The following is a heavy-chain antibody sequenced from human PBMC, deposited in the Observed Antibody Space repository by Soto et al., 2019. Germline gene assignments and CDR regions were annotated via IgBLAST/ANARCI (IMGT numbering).Heavy chain of an antibody. CDR2: TSYEGGTK. CDR1: GFTFNTHA. Sequence: QVLLVESGGGVVQPGGSLRLSCTASGFTFNTHAMHWVRQAPGKGLEWVAVTSYEGGTKYYADYAQGRFTISRDNSKNTLYLQTKSLRAEDPDVYYGAEQFTGFSYYFDPLGQGTLVTVSS. D-gene: IGHD1-1*01. V-gene: IGHV3-30-3*01. CDR3: AEQFTGFSYYFDP. J-gene: IGHJ4*02.